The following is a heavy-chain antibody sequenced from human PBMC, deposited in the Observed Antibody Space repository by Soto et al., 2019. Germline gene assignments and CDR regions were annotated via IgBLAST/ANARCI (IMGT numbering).Heavy chain of an antibody. CDR1: GFTFSSYS. V-gene: IGHV3-53*01. D-gene: IGHD5-18*01. CDR2: IYSGGST. CDR3: ARSYVDTAMESDY. J-gene: IGHJ4*02. Sequence: GGSLRLSCAASGFTFSSYSMNWVRRAPGKGLEWVSVIYSGGSTYYADSVKGRFTISRDNSKNTLYLQMNSLRAEDTAVYYCARSYVDTAMESDYWGQGSLGTVS.